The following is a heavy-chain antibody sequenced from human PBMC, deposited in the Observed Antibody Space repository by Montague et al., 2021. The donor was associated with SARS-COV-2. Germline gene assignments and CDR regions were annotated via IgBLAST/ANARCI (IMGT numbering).Heavy chain of an antibody. V-gene: IGHV3-7*01. J-gene: IGHJ6*02. CDR3: ARDSYGSGTYYYYYGMDV. Sequence: SLRLPCAASGFTFSSYWMSWARQAPGKGLEWVANIKQDGSEKYYVDSVKGRFTISRDNAKNSLYLQMNSLRAEDTAVYYCARDSYGSGTYYYYYGMDVWGQGTTVTVSS. D-gene: IGHD3-10*01. CDR2: IKQDGSEK. CDR1: GFTFSSYW.